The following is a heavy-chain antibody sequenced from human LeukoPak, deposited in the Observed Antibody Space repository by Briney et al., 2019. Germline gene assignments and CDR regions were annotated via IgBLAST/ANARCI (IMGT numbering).Heavy chain of an antibody. V-gene: IGHV4-61*02. CDR3: AREGGVGSYYYYYMDV. CDR2: IYTSGST. J-gene: IGHJ6*03. D-gene: IGHD3-16*01. CDR1: GGSTSSGSYY. Sequence: PSETLSLTCTVSGGSTSSGSYYWSWIRQPAGKGLEWIGRIYTSGSTNYNPSLKSRVTISVDTSKNQFSLKLSSVTAADPAVYYCAREGGVGSYYYYYMDVWGKGTTVTVSS.